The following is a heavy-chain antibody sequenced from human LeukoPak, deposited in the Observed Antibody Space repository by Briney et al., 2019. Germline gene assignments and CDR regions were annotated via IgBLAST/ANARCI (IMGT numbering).Heavy chain of an antibody. Sequence: PGGSLRLSCAASGFTFSSYAMSWVRQAPGKGLEWVSAISGSGGSTYYADSVKGRLTISRDNSRNTLYLQMNSLRAEDTAVYYCAKGNGYSSSWYDAFDIWGQGTMVTVSS. D-gene: IGHD6-13*01. J-gene: IGHJ3*02. V-gene: IGHV3-23*01. CDR2: ISGSGGST. CDR3: AKGNGYSSSWYDAFDI. CDR1: GFTFSSYA.